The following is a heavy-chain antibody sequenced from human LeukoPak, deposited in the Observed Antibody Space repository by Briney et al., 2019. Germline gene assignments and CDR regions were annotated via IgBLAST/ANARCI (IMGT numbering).Heavy chain of an antibody. V-gene: IGHV3-53*01. CDR2: IYGSGDT. D-gene: IGHD6-6*01. J-gene: IGHJ4*02. CDR1: GFTVSSNY. CDR3: AKGSGSSRPYYFDY. Sequence: GGSLRLSCAASGFTVSSNYMSWVRQAPGKGLEWVSIIYGSGDTCYADSVKGRFTISRDNSKNTVYLQMSSLRAEDTAVYFCAKGSGSSRPYYFDYWGQGILVTVSS.